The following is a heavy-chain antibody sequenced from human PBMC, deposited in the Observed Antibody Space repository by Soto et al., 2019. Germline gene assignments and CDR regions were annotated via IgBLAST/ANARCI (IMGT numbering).Heavy chain of an antibody. V-gene: IGHV3-48*01. J-gene: IGHJ3*01. Sequence: GGSLRLSCAASGFTFKNYAMNWVRQAPGKGLEWVAYISGGGSTTYYADSVKGRFTISRDNAQNSLYLQMNSLRAEDTAVYYCAKTYSSGRGAFDVWGQGTMVTVSS. CDR3: AKTYSSGRGAFDV. D-gene: IGHD6-19*01. CDR1: GFTFKNYA. CDR2: ISGGGSTT.